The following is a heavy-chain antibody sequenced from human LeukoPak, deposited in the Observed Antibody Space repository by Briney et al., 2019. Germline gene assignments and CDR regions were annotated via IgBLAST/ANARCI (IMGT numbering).Heavy chain of an antibody. D-gene: IGHD3-10*01. J-gene: IGHJ4*02. CDR1: GSSISSSSYY. V-gene: IGHV4-39*07. CDR2: IYYSGST. Sequence: KPSETLSLTCTVSGSSISSSSYYWGWIRQPPGKRLEWIGSIYYSGSTYYNPSLKSRVTISVDTSKNQFSLKLTSVTAADTAVYYCASHAPVRGVMDYWGQGTLVTVSS. CDR3: ASHAPVRGVMDY.